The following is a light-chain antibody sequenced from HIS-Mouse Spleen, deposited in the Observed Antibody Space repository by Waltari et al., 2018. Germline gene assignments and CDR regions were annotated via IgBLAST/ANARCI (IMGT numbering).Light chain of an antibody. J-gene: IGLJ2*01. CDR1: SSDVGSYNL. Sequence: QSALTQPASVSGSPGQSITISCTGTSSDVGSYNLASWYQQHPGKAPKPMIYEGSKRPSGVSNRFSGSKSGNTASLTISGLQAEDEADYYCCSYAGSSTFVVVFGGGTKLTVL. CDR2: EGS. V-gene: IGLV2-23*03. CDR3: CSYAGSSTFVVV.